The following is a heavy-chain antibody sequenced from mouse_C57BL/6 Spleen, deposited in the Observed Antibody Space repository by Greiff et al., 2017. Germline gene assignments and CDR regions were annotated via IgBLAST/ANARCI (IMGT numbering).Heavy chain of an antibody. CDR1: GYAFSSYW. CDR2: IYPGDGDT. D-gene: IGHD1-1*01. V-gene: IGHV1-80*01. Sequence: VMLVESGAELVKPGASVKLSCKASGYAFSSYWMHWVKQRPGKGLEWIGQIYPGDGDTNYNGKFQGKATLTADTSSSTAYMQLRSLTSEDSAVYFCARTTTGVADYWGQGTTLTVSS. J-gene: IGHJ2*01. CDR3: ARTTTGVADY.